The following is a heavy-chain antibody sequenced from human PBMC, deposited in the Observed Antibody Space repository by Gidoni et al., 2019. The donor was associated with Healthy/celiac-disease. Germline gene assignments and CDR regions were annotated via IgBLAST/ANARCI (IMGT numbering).Heavy chain of an antibody. CDR1: GYTFTRYY. J-gene: IGHJ4*02. Sequence: QVQLVQSGAEVKKPGASVKVSCTASGYTFTRYYMHWVRQAPGQGLEWMGIINPSGGSTSYAQKFQGRVTMTRDTSTSTVYMELSSLRSEDTAVYYCARDFVSSGAFDYWGQGTLVTVSS. V-gene: IGHV1-46*01. CDR3: ARDFVSSGAFDY. D-gene: IGHD3-22*01. CDR2: INPSGGST.